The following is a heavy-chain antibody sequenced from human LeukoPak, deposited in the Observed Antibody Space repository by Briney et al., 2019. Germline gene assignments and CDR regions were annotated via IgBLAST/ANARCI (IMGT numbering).Heavy chain of an antibody. CDR1: GFTISNYA. CDR2: ISGSGGST. Sequence: GGSLRLSCAASGFTISNYAMSWVRQAPGKGLEWVSTISGSGGSTYYADSVKGRFTTSRDNSKNTLYLQMNSLRAEDTAVYYGAKDRGRYYDSSGYYWGYYFDSWGQGILVTVST. D-gene: IGHD3-22*01. V-gene: IGHV3-23*01. CDR3: AKDRGRYYDSSGYYWGYYFDS. J-gene: IGHJ4*02.